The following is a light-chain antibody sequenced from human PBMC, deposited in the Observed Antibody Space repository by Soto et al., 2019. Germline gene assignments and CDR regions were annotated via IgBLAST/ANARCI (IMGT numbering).Light chain of an antibody. V-gene: IGKV1-9*01. Sequence: DIQLTQSPSFVSASVGDRITITCRASQAISKYLAWYQQKPGKAPKLLISAASTLQSGVPSRFSGSGSGTEFTLTISSLRPEDFATYYCQQLHSFPPWTFAQGTKVEVQ. CDR1: QAISKY. J-gene: IGKJ1*01. CDR2: AAS. CDR3: QQLHSFPPWT.